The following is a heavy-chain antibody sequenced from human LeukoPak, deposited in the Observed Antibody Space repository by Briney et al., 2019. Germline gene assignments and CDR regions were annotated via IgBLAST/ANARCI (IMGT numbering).Heavy chain of an antibody. D-gene: IGHD6-13*01. V-gene: IGHV1-69*05. CDR3: AREVAAARFDY. Sequence: SVKVSCKASGGTFSSYAISWVRQAPGQGLEWMGRIIPSLGKANYARKFQGRVTISTDESTSTAYMELSSLRSEDTAVYYCAREVAAARFDYWGQGTLVTVSS. CDR2: IIPSLGKA. J-gene: IGHJ4*02. CDR1: GGTFSSYA.